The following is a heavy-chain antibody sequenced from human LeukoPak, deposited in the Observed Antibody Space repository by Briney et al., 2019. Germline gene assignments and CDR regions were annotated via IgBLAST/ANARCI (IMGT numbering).Heavy chain of an antibody. CDR3: FASSSGHNP. Sequence: PGGSLRLSCAASGFTFNSYWMSWVRQAPGMGLEWVARVSPDGSDKYYVDSVKGRFTISRDNGKNSLSLQMNTLRAEDTAIYYCFASSSGHNPWGQGTLVTVSS. V-gene: IGHV3-7*01. J-gene: IGHJ5*02. D-gene: IGHD3-3*01. CDR1: GFTFNSYW. CDR2: VSPDGSDK.